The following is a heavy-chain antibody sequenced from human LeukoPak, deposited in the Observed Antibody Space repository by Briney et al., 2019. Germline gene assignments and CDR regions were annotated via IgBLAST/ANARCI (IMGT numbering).Heavy chain of an antibody. Sequence: GASVKVSCKASGYTLTSYGISWVRQAPGQGLEWMGWISAYNGNTNYAQKLQGRVTMTTDTSTSTAYMELRSLRSDDTAVYYCARLGCSSTSCPPRYWGQGTLVTVSS. V-gene: IGHV1-18*01. D-gene: IGHD2-2*01. CDR2: ISAYNGNT. CDR3: ARLGCSSTSCPPRY. CDR1: GYTLTSYG. J-gene: IGHJ4*02.